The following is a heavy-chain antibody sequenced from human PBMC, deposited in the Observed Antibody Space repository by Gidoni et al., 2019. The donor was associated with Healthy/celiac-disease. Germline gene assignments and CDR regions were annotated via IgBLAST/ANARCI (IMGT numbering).Heavy chain of an antibody. CDR2: INHSGST. D-gene: IGHD2-8*02. Sequence: QVQLQQWGAGLLKPSETLSLTCAVYGGSFSGYYWSWIRQPPGKGLEWIGEINHSGSTNYNPSLKSRVTISVDTSKNQFSLKLSSVTAADTAVYYCARGHRRLEMATGYWYFDLWGRGTLVTVSS. CDR3: ARGHRRLEMATGYWYFDL. J-gene: IGHJ2*01. CDR1: GGSFSGYY. V-gene: IGHV4-34*01.